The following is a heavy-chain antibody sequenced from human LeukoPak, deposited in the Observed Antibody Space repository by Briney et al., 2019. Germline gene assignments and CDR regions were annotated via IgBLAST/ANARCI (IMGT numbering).Heavy chain of an antibody. CDR2: IYYSGST. Sequence: PSQTLSLTCTVSGGSISSGDYYWSWIRQPPGKGLEWIGYIYYSGSTYYNPSLKSRVTISVDTSKNQFSLKLSSVTAADTAVYYCARESITMVRGTCYYYYYYMDVWGKGTTVTVSS. CDR3: ARESITMVRGTCYYYYYYMDV. V-gene: IGHV4-30-4*08. D-gene: IGHD3-10*01. J-gene: IGHJ6*03. CDR1: GGSISSGDYY.